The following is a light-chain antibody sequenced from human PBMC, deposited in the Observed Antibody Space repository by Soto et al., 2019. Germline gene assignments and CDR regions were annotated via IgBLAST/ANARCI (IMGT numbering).Light chain of an antibody. Sequence: EIVMTQSPPTLSVSPGERATLSCRASQSVSNNLAWYQQRPGQAPRLLISGASTRATDIPDRFSGSGSGTEFTLTISSLQSEDFAVYYCQHYNKWSSFGQGTRLE. CDR2: GAS. J-gene: IGKJ5*01. CDR3: QHYNKWSS. CDR1: QSVSNN. V-gene: IGKV3-15*01.